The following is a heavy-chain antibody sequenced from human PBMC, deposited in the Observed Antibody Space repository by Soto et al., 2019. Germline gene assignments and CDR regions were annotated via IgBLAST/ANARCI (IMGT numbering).Heavy chain of an antibody. CDR2: ISYDGSNK. V-gene: IGHV3-30*04. CDR3: ARDWSIAAYYYYYGMDV. J-gene: IGHJ6*02. CDR1: GFTFSSYA. D-gene: IGHD6-6*01. Sequence: GESRKISCAASGFTFSSYAMHWVRQAPGKGLEWVAVISYDGSNKYYADSVKGRFTISRDNSKNTLYLQMNSLRAEDTAVYYCARDWSIAAYYYYYGMDVWGQGTTVTVSS.